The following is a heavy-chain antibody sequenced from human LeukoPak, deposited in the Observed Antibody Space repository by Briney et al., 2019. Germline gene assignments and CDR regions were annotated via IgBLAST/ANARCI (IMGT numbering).Heavy chain of an antibody. CDR1: GFTFSSYG. Sequence: GGSLRLSCAASGFTFSSYGMHWVRQAPGKGLEWVAVIWYDGSNKYYAGSVKGRFTISRDNSKNTLYLQMNSLRAEDTAVYYCARSDYDILTGYYSAYGMDVWGKGTTVTVSS. CDR3: ARSDYDILTGYYSAYGMDV. V-gene: IGHV3-33*01. J-gene: IGHJ6*04. CDR2: IWYDGSNK. D-gene: IGHD3-9*01.